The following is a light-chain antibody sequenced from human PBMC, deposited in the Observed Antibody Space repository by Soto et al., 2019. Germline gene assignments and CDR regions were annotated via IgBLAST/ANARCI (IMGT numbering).Light chain of an antibody. CDR3: QQSYSTPLT. V-gene: IGKV1-39*01. Sequence: DIQMPQSPSSLSASVGERVTITCRASQSISSYLYWYQQKPGRAPKLLIYAASSLQSVVPSRFSGSGSGTDFTLTISSLQPEDFATYYCQQSYSTPLTFVGGTKVEIK. CDR1: QSISSY. CDR2: AAS. J-gene: IGKJ4*01.